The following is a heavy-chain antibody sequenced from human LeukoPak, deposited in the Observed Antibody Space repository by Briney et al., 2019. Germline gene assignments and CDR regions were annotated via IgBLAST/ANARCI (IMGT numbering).Heavy chain of an antibody. V-gene: IGHV1-18*01. D-gene: IGHD3-10*01. CDR2: ISAYNGNT. CDR1: GYTFTSYG. Sequence: ASVKVSCKASGYTFTSYGISWVRQAPGQGLEWMGWISAYNGNTNYAQKLQGRVTMTTDTSTSTAYMELRSLRSDDTAVYYCASESPAMVRGSSNAFDIWGQGTMVTVSS. J-gene: IGHJ3*02. CDR3: ASESPAMVRGSSNAFDI.